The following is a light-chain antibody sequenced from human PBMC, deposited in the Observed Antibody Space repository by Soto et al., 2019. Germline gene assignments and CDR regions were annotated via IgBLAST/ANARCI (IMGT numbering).Light chain of an antibody. Sequence: DIVMTQSPAPLSVSPGERATLSCRARQSVSSNLAWYQQKPGQAPRLLTYGASTSAAGIPARFSGSGSGTECTLTNSSLQSEDGAVYYWQQYNNWPPLTFGGGTKVEIK. CDR2: GAS. J-gene: IGKJ4*02. CDR1: QSVSSN. V-gene: IGKV3-15*01. CDR3: QQYNNWPPLT.